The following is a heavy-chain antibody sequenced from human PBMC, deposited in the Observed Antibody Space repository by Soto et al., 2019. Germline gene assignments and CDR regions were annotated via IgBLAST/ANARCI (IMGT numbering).Heavy chain of an antibody. J-gene: IGHJ3*02. CDR3: ARGFHSFDM. CDR1: GFTFSDHY. V-gene: IGHV3-72*01. Sequence: EVQLVESGGGLVQPGGSLRLSCAASGFTFSDHYMEWVRQAPGKGLEWIARSRNKASGYTTVYAASVRGKFTISRDDSRSSLYLQMNSLNTEDTAVYYCARGFHSFDMWGRGTVVTVSS. CDR2: SRNKASGYTT.